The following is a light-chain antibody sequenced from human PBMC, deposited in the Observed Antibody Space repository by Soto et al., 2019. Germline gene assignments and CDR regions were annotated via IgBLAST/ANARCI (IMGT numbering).Light chain of an antibody. CDR2: YDD. Sequence: QSVLTQPPSVSEAPRQRVSISCSGSSSNVGKNAVNWYQHVPGKAPKLLIYYDDLVPSGVSDRFSGSKSGTSASLAISGLQSEDEADYYCAAWDDNLRGYWAFGGGTKLTVL. CDR1: SSNVGKNA. CDR3: AAWDDNLRGYWA. J-gene: IGLJ2*01. V-gene: IGLV1-36*01.